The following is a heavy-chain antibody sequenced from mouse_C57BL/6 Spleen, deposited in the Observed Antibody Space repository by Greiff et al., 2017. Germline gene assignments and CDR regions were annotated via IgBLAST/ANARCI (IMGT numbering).Heavy chain of an antibody. CDR1: GYTFTSYW. Sequence: QVQLQQPGAELVRPGSSVKLSCKASGYTFTSYWMDWVKQRPGQGLEWIGNIYPSDSETPYNQKFKDKATLTVDKSSSTAYMQLSSLTSEDSAVYYCACYGSSYDAMDYWGQGTSVTVSS. V-gene: IGHV1-61*01. J-gene: IGHJ4*01. D-gene: IGHD1-1*01. CDR3: ACYGSSYDAMDY. CDR2: IYPSDSET.